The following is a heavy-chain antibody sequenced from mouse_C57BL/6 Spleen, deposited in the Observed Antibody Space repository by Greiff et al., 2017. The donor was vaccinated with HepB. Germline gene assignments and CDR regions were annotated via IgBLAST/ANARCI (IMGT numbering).Heavy chain of an antibody. Sequence: QVQLQQSGAELVKPGASVKISCKASGYAFSSYWMNWVKQRPGKGLEWIGQIYPGDGATNYNGKFKGKATLTADKSSSTSYMQLSSLTSEDSAVYFCARRNYWYFDVWGTGTTVTVSS. CDR1: GYAFSSYW. V-gene: IGHV1-80*01. J-gene: IGHJ1*03. CDR2: IYPGDGAT. CDR3: ARRNYWYFDV.